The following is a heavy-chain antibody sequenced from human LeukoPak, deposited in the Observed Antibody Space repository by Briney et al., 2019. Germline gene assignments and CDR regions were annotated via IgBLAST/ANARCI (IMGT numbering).Heavy chain of an antibody. CDR2: TNRDATNT. Sequence: GGSLRLSCAASGFTFSSYWMVWARHAPGKGLVWVSHTNRDATNTSYADSVKGRFTISRDNAKNTLYLQMNSLRAEDTAVYYCARAAYSNGWDFWGQGTLVTVSS. CDR3: ARAAYSNGWDF. CDR1: GFTFSSYW. D-gene: IGHD6-19*01. J-gene: IGHJ4*02. V-gene: IGHV3-74*01.